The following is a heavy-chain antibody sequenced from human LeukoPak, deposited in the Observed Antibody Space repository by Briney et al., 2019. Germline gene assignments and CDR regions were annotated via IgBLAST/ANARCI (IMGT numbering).Heavy chain of an antibody. Sequence: ASVKVSCKASGYTFSSYGISWVRQAPGQALEWMGWISAYNGNTNYAQKFRGRVTMTTETSTSTAYMELRSLRSDDTAVYYCASLKTDGYFDYWGQGTLVTVSS. CDR1: GYTFSSYG. V-gene: IGHV1-18*01. CDR2: ISAYNGNT. J-gene: IGHJ4*02. CDR3: ASLKTDGYFDY. D-gene: IGHD5-24*01.